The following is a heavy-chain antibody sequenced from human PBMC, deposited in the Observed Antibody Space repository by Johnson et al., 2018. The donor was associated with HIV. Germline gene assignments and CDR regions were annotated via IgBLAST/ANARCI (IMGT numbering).Heavy chain of an antibody. V-gene: IGHV3-73*01. Sequence: VQLVESGGGLVKPGGSLRLSCAASGFTFSGSAMHWVRQASGKGLEWVGRIRSKANSYATAYAASVKGRFTISRDDSKNTAYLQMNSLKTEDSAVYYCTSRYSSNWWGYAFDIWGQGTVVTVSS. CDR3: TSRYSSNWWGYAFDI. CDR1: GFTFSGSA. CDR2: IRSKANSYAT. D-gene: IGHD6-13*01. J-gene: IGHJ3*02.